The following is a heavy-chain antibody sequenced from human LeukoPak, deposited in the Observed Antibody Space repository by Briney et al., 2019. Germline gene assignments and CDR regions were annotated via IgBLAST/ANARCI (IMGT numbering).Heavy chain of an antibody. CDR2: INPNSGGT. V-gene: IGHV1-2*02. CDR3: ARDSCSSTSFLSTDEY. CDR1: GYTLSRYY. J-gene: IGHJ4*02. D-gene: IGHD2-2*01. Sequence: GASVKVSCKASGYTLSRYYMHWVRQAPGQAVEWMGWINPNSGGTNYAQKFQGRVTMTRDTSISTAYMELSRLSSDDTAVYYGARDSCSSTSFLSTDEYWGQGTLVTVSS.